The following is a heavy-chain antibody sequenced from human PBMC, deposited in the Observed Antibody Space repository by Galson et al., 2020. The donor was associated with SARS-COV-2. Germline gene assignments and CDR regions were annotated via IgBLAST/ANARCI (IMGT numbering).Heavy chain of an antibody. Sequence: SETLSLTCTVSGGSINSNTYYWAWLRHPPGKELEWIGSNYYGGSTYSNPSIKSRVTISVDTPMNQFSLKLNSVSAADTAVYYCVIIMVLPRGGFLVDYWGQGTLGTVAS. CDR2: NYYGGST. CDR3: VIIMVLPRGGFLVDY. CDR1: GGSINSNTYY. J-gene: IGHJ4*02. D-gene: IGHD3-10*01. V-gene: IGHV4-39*01.